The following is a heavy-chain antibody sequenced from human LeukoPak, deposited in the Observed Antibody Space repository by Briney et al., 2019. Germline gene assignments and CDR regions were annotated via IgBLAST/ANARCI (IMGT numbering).Heavy chain of an antibody. CDR2: ISYDGSNK. CDR3: AKDRYSGSYFYYFDY. D-gene: IGHD1-26*01. J-gene: IGHJ4*02. V-gene: IGHV3-30*18. Sequence: GGSLRLSCAASGFTFSSYGMHWVRQAPGKGLEWVAVISYDGSNKYYADSVKGRSTISRDNSKNTLYLQMNSLRAEDTAVYDCAKDRYSGSYFYYFDYWGQGTLVTVSS. CDR1: GFTFSSYG.